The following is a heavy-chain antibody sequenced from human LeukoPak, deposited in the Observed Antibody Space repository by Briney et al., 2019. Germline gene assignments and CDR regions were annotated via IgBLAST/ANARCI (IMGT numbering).Heavy chain of an antibody. Sequence: PGGSLRLSCAASGFTFSKYWMHWVRQAPGKGLVWVSRIKSDGSSTSYADSVKGRFTISRDNAKNMLYLQMNSLRAEDTAVYFCARDTSLYCSGGSCFSDYFDYWGQGTLVTVSS. J-gene: IGHJ4*02. D-gene: IGHD2-15*01. V-gene: IGHV3-74*01. CDR1: GFTFSKYW. CDR2: IKSDGSST. CDR3: ARDTSLYCSGGSCFSDYFDY.